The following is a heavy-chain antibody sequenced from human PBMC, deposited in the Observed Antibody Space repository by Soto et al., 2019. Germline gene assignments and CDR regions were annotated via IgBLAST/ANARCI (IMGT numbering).Heavy chain of an antibody. Sequence: PGGSLRLSCAASGFTFSSYGMSWGRQAPGKGLEWVANRKQEGSEKYYVDSVKGRFTISRDNAKNSLYLQMNSLRAEDTAVYYCARDPTYGVTTDYWGQGTLVTVSS. D-gene: IGHD4-17*01. CDR2: RKQEGSEK. J-gene: IGHJ4*02. CDR1: GFTFSSYG. V-gene: IGHV3-7*01. CDR3: ARDPTYGVTTDY.